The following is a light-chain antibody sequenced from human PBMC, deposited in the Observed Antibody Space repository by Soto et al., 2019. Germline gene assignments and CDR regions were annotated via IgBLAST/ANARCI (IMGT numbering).Light chain of an antibody. CDR2: GTS. V-gene: IGKV3-20*01. Sequence: EIVLTQSPGTLSLSPGERATLSCRASQSLSNNIYLAWYQQKPGQAPRLLIFGTSNRAPGIPDRFSGSGSGTDFTLTISSLQSEDCAIYYCQQYHTWPITFGGGTKVDI. CDR3: QQYHTWPIT. J-gene: IGKJ4*01. CDR1: QSLSNNIY.